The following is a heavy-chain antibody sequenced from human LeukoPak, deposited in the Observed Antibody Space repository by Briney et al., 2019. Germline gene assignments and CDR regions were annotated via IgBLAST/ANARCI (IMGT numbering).Heavy chain of an antibody. V-gene: IGHV4-59*01. CDR3: ARDEYSSGWTDAFDI. CDR1: GGSISSYY. J-gene: IGHJ3*02. CDR2: IYYSGST. D-gene: IGHD6-19*01. Sequence: SETLSLTCTVSGGSISSYYWSWIRQPPGKGLEWIGYIYYSGSTNYNPSLKSRVTISVDTSKNQFSRKLSSVTAADTAVYYCARDEYSSGWTDAFDIWGQGTMVTVSS.